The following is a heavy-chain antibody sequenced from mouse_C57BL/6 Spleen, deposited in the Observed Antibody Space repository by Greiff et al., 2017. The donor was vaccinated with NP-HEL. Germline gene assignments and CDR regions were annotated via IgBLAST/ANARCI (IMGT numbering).Heavy chain of an antibody. CDR3: TRRGGRMGGYWYFDV. D-gene: IGHD1-1*02. V-gene: IGHV1-15*01. J-gene: IGHJ1*03. Sequence: QVQLKESGAELVRPGASVTLSCKASGYTFTDYEMHWVKQTPVHGLEWIGAIDPETGGTAYNQKFKGKAILTADKSSSTAYMELRSLTSEDSAVYYGTRRGGRMGGYWYFDVWGTGTTVTVSS. CDR2: IDPETGGT. CDR1: GYTFTDYE.